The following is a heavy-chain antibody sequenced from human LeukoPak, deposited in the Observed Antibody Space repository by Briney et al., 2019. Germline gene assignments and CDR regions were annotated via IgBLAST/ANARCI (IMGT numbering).Heavy chain of an antibody. J-gene: IGHJ3*02. Sequence: GGSLRLSCSAPGFNFNNYAMNWVRQAPGKGLEYVSAISSNGGSTYYADSVKGRCTISRDNSKNTLYFQMSSLRAEDTAVYYCGLAAYYYDSSGSDDAFDIWGQGTMVIVSS. V-gene: IGHV3-64*05. CDR2: ISSNGGST. D-gene: IGHD3-22*01. CDR3: GLAAYYYDSSGSDDAFDI. CDR1: GFNFNNYA.